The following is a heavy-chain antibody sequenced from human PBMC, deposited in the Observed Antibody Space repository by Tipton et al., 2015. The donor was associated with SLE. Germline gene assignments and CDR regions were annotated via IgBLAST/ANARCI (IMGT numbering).Heavy chain of an antibody. V-gene: IGHV4-39*07. CDR2: IYYSYYSGTT. CDR1: GGSISSGRYY. CDR3: ARAEGSWDAFDI. J-gene: IGHJ3*02. Sequence: GLVKPSETLSLTCTVSGGSISSGRYYWGWVRQPPGKGLEWIGIIYYSYYSGTTYFNPSLKSRVTISVDTSKNHFSLKESSVTAADTAVYYCARAEGSWDAFDIWGQGTMVTVSS. D-gene: IGHD2-15*01.